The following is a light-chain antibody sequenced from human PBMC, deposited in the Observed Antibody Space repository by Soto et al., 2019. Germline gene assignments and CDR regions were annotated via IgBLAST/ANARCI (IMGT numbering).Light chain of an antibody. V-gene: IGKV1-9*01. CDR1: QDISSY. Sequence: GDRVPITCRASQDISSYLGWYQQKPGKAPKLLIYAASTLQSGVPSRFSGSGSGTDFTLTINSLQPEDFATYFCQQLNNYPSTFGGGTKVEIK. CDR2: AAS. CDR3: QQLNNYPST. J-gene: IGKJ4*01.